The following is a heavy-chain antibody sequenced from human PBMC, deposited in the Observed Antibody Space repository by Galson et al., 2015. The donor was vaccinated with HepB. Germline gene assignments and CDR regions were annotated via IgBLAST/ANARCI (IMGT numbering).Heavy chain of an antibody. J-gene: IGHJ4*02. D-gene: IGHD1-26*01. CDR3: AKDLGSIRAPIDY. CDR2: ISFSGNST. Sequence: SLRLSCAASGFTFGSYAMTWVRQAPRKGLEWVSAISFSGNSTYYADSVKGRFTVSRDNSQNTLYLQMNSLRAEDTAVYYCAKDLGSIRAPIDYWGQGSLVTVSS. CDR1: GFTFGSYA. V-gene: IGHV3-23*01.